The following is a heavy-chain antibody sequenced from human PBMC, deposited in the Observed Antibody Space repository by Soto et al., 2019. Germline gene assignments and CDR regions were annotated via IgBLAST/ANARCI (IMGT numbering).Heavy chain of an antibody. CDR2: INHSGST. V-gene: IGHV4-34*01. Sequence: SETLSLTCAVYGGSFSGYYWSWIRQPPGKGLEWIGEINHSGSTNYNPSLKSRVTISVDTSKNQFSLKLSSVTAADTAVYYCARAVDTGYGMDVWGQGTTVTVSS. J-gene: IGHJ6*02. CDR3: ARAVDTGYGMDV. CDR1: GGSFSGYY. D-gene: IGHD5-18*01.